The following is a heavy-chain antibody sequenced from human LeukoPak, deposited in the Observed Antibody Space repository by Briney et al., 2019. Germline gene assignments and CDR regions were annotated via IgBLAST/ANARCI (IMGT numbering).Heavy chain of an antibody. CDR2: IKSKTDGGTT. Sequence: GGSLRLSCAASGFTFSNAWMNWVRQAPGKGLEWVGRIKSKTDGGTTDYAAPVKGRFTISRDDSKNTLYLQMNSLKTEDTAVYYCTTDPDLTTVTTLDYWGQGTLVTVSS. CDR3: TTDPDLTTVTTLDY. CDR1: GFTFSNAW. D-gene: IGHD4-17*01. J-gene: IGHJ4*02. V-gene: IGHV3-15*07.